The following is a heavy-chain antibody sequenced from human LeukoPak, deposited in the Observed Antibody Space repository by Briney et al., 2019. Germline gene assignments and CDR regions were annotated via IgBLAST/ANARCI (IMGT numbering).Heavy chain of an antibody. V-gene: IGHV3-7*01. Sequence: GGSLRLSCAASGFTFSSYWMSWVRQAPGKGLEWVANIKQDGSEKYYVDSVKGRFTISRDNAKNSLYLQMNSLRAEDTAVYYCARGLGDFWSGLNWPYYMDVWGKGTTVTVSS. CDR3: ARGLGDFWSGLNWPYYMDV. J-gene: IGHJ6*03. CDR2: IKQDGSEK. D-gene: IGHD3-3*01. CDR1: GFTFSSYW.